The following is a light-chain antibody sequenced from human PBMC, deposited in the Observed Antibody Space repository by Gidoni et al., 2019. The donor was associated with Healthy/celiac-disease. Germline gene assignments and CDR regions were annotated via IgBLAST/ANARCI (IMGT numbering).Light chain of an antibody. CDR1: QGISSG. J-gene: IGKJ2*03. Sequence: QMTQSPSAVSASVGERATISCRASQGISSGLAWYQQTPGKAPKLLIYAASSLQSGVPSRFSGSGSGTDFTLTISCLQPEDFATYSCQQANSFPASFGQGTKLEIK. CDR2: AAS. CDR3: QQANSFPAS. V-gene: IGKV1-12*01.